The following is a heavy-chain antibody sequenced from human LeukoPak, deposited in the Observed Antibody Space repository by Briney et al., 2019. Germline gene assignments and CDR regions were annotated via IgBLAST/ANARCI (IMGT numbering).Heavy chain of an antibody. J-gene: IGHJ6*02. CDR3: ARRPYSDTSGRLSDV. CDR1: GFAFSSYN. Sequence: GGSLRLSCAASGFAFSSYNMNWVRQAPGKGLEWISYIGSSGSPTHYADSVRGRFTISRDNAKNSLYLQMNSLRDDDTALYYCARRPYSDTSGRLSDVWGQGTTVTVPS. D-gene: IGHD3-22*01. V-gene: IGHV3-48*02. CDR2: IGSSGSPT.